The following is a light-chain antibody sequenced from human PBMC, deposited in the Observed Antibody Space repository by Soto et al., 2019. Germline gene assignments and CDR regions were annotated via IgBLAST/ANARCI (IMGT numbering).Light chain of an antibody. CDR2: EVS. CDR1: SSDVGGYRY. V-gene: IGLV2-14*01. CDR3: NSYTSTTPYV. J-gene: IGLJ1*01. Sequence: QSVLPQPASVSGSPGQSITISCTGTSSDVGGYRYVSWFQHHPGKAPKLIIYEVSNRPSGISDRFSGSKSGNTASLTISGLQAEDEADYYCNSYTSTTPYVFGTGTKVTVL.